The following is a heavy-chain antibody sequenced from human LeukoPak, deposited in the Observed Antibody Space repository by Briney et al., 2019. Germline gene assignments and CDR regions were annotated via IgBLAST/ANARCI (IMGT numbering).Heavy chain of an antibody. CDR3: ARVRYSSGWYSGFDY. V-gene: IGHV4-59*01. Sequence: SETLSLTCTVSGGSISSYYWSWIRQPPGEGLEWIGYIYYSGSTNYNPSLKSRVTISVDTSKNQFSLKLSSVTAADTAVYYCARVRYSSGWYSGFDYWGQGTLVTVSS. CDR2: IYYSGST. CDR1: GGSISSYY. J-gene: IGHJ4*02. D-gene: IGHD6-19*01.